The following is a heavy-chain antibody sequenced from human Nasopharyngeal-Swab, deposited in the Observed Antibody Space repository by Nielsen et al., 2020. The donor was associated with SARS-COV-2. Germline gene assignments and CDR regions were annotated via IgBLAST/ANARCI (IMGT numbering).Heavy chain of an antibody. D-gene: IGHD3-3*01. V-gene: IGHV4-59*12. Sequence: SETLSLTCTVSGGSISSYYWSWIRQPPGKGLEWIGYIYYSGSTNYNPSLKSRVTMSVDTSKNQFSLNLSSVTAADTAVYYCARGGYDFWSGYAGMDVWGQGTTVTVSS. J-gene: IGHJ6*02. CDR3: ARGGYDFWSGYAGMDV. CDR1: GGSISSYY. CDR2: IYYSGST.